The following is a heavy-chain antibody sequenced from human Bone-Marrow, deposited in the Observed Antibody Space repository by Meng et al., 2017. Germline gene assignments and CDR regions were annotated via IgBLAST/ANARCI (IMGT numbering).Heavy chain of an antibody. CDR2: INHSGST. V-gene: IGHV4-34*01. D-gene: IGHD5-24*01. J-gene: IGHJ4*02. CDR3: ARGRGDGYNYDY. Sequence: QVQLQQGGAGLLKPSETLSLTCAVYGGSFSGYYWSWIRQPPGKGLEWIGEINHSGSTNYNPSLKSRVTISVDTSKNQFSLKLSSVTAADTAVYYCARGRGDGYNYDYWGQGTLVTVSS. CDR1: GGSFSGYY.